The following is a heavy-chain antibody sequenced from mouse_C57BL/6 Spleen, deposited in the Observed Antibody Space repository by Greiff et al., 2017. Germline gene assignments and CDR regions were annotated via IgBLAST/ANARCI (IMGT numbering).Heavy chain of an antibody. CDR2: ISYDGSN. D-gene: IGHD2-4*01. V-gene: IGHV3-6*01. CDR1: GYSITSGYY. Sequence: ESGPGLVKPSQSLSLTCSVTGYSITSGYYWNWIRQFPGNKLEWMGYISYDGSNNYNPSLKNRISITRDTSKNQFFLKLNSVTTEDTATYYCAREGDYDVSYWYFDVWGTGTTVTVSS. J-gene: IGHJ1*03. CDR3: AREGDYDVSYWYFDV.